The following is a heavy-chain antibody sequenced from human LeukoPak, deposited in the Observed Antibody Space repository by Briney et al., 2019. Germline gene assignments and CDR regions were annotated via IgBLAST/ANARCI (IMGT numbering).Heavy chain of an antibody. CDR2: MILNSGNT. CDR3: ARAGGYCGRISCPYYFDY. D-gene: IGHD2-15*01. CDR1: GYTFTSYD. V-gene: IGHV1-8*01. Sequence: ASVKVSCKASGYTFTSYDINWVRQATGQGLEWMGWMILNSGNTGYAQKFQGRVTRTRNTSISTAYMELSSLRSEDTAVYYCARAGGYCGRISCPYYFDYWGQGSLVAVSS. J-gene: IGHJ4*02.